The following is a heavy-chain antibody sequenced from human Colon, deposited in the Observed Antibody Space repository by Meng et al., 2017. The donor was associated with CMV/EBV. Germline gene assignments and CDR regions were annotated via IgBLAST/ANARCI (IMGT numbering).Heavy chain of an antibody. D-gene: IGHD5-18*01. CDR1: GFTVGDYD. CDR3: ATGNIYGYY. CDR2: VSGDGTTI. Sequence: VGLSCSASGFTVGDYDMNWIRHGPGQGLEHLSSVSGDGTTIYYADSVKGRFTISRDNAKKSLYLQMSSLRAEDTAVYYCATGNIYGYYWGQGTLVTVSS. V-gene: IGHV3-11*01. J-gene: IGHJ4*02.